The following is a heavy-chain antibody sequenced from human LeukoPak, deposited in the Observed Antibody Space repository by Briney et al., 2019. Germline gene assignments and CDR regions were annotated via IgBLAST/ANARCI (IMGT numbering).Heavy chain of an antibody. CDR2: IYHSGST. D-gene: IGHD6-13*01. J-gene: IGHJ5*02. Sequence: SETLSLTCTVSGYSISSGYYWGWIRQPPGKGLEWIGSIYHSGSTYYNPSLKSRVTISVDTSKNQFSLKLSSVTAADTAVYYCARDVWARYSSSPPGCFDPWGQGTLVTVSS. V-gene: IGHV4-38-2*02. CDR3: ARDVWARYSSSPPGCFDP. CDR1: GYSISSGYY.